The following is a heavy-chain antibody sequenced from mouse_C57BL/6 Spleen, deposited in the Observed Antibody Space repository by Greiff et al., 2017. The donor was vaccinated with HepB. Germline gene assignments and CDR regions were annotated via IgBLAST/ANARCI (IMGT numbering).Heavy chain of an antibody. D-gene: IGHD2-3*01. Sequence: VQLQQSGAELARPGASVKLSCKASGYTFTSYGISWVKQRTGQGLEWIGEIYPRSGNTYYNEKFKGKATLTADKSSSTAYMELRRLTSEDSAVYFCAREGGYSGFAYWGQGTLVTVSA. CDR2: IYPRSGNT. CDR1: GYTFTSYG. CDR3: AREGGYSGFAY. V-gene: IGHV1-81*01. J-gene: IGHJ3*01.